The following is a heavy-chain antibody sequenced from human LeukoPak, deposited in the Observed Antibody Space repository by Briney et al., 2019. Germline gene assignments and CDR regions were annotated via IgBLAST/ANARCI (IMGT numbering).Heavy chain of an antibody. V-gene: IGHV1-2*02. CDR2: INPNSGGT. D-gene: IGHD3-3*01. J-gene: IGHJ6*03. CDR3: ATDTFWKGHYYYYMDV. Sequence: ASVKVSCKASGYTFTGYYMHWVRQAPGQGLEWMGWINPNSGGTNYAQKFQGRVTMTEDTSTDTAYMELSSLRSEDTAVYYCATDTFWKGHYYYYMDVWGKGTTVTVSS. CDR1: GYTFTGYY.